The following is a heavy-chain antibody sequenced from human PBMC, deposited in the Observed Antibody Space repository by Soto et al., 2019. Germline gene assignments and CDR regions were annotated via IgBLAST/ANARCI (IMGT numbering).Heavy chain of an antibody. CDR2: IYYSGST. J-gene: IGHJ4*02. CDR3: ARAAGWYYDILTGYYRPYYFDY. D-gene: IGHD3-9*01. Sequence: TSETLSLTCTVSCGSISSCCYYWSWLLQPPGKGLEWIGYIYYSGSTYYNPSLKSRVTISVDTSKNQFSLKLSSVTAADTAVYYCARAAGWYYDILTGYYRPYYFDYWGQGTLVTVSS. V-gene: IGHV4-30-4*01. CDR1: CGSISSCCYY.